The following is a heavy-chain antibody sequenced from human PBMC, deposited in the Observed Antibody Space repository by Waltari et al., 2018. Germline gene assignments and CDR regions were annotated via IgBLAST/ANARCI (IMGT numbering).Heavy chain of an antibody. J-gene: IGHJ6*03. CDR2: VNPNSGNT. D-gene: IGHD3-10*01. CDR3: ARGYYYGSGRGYYYMDV. CDR1: GYTFTSYD. V-gene: IGHV1-8*01. Sequence: QVQLVQSGAEVKKPGASVKVSCKASGYTFTSYDINWVRQATGQGLEWMGWVNPNSGNTGYAQKFQGRVTMTRNTSISTAYMELSSLRSEDTAVYYCARGYYYGSGRGYYYMDVWGKGTTVTVSS.